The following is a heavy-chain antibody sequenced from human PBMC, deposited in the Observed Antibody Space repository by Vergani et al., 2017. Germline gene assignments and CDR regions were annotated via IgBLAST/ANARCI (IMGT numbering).Heavy chain of an antibody. CDR2: IYYSGST. Sequence: QLQLQESGPGLVKPSETLSLTCTVSGGSISSSSYYWGWIRQPPGKGLEWIGSIYYSGSTYYNPSLKRRITISVDTSKNQFALKMSSVTAADTAVYYCGRASNSRQQLVRGTWFDPWGQGTVVTVSS. V-gene: IGHV4-39*07. CDR1: GGSISSSSYY. CDR3: GRASNSRQQLVRGTWFDP. J-gene: IGHJ5*02. D-gene: IGHD6-13*01.